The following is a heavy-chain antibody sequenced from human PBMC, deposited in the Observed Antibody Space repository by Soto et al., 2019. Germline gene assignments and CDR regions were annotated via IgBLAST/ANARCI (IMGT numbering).Heavy chain of an antibody. CDR2: ISGSGGST. D-gene: IGHD3-16*01. CDR1: GFTFSSYA. V-gene: IGHV3-23*01. CDR3: AKALSPDHSRWQWGPFDY. Sequence: EVQLLESGGGLVQPGGSLRLSCAASGFTFSSYAMSWVRQAPGKGLEWVSAISGSGGSTYYADSVKGRFTISRDNSKNTLYLQMNSLRAEDTAVYYCAKALSPDHSRWQWGPFDYWGQGTLVTVSS. J-gene: IGHJ4*02.